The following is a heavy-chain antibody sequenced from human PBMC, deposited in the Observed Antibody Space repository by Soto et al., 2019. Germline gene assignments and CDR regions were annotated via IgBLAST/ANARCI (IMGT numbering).Heavy chain of an antibody. J-gene: IGHJ4*02. D-gene: IGHD3-22*01. CDR1: GYTITGHY. CDR2: IGPETGAT. Sequence: ASVKVSCKASGYTITGHYIHWVSQAPEQGPEWMGEIGPETGATRYAQKFQGRVTMTRDMSITTVYMELNNLSPDDTAVYYCGRGRSGQIVVFYWGQGTPVTVSS. V-gene: IGHV1-2*02. CDR3: GRGRSGQIVVFY.